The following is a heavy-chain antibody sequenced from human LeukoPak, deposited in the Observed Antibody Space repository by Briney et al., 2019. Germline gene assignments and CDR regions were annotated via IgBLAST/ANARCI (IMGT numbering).Heavy chain of an antibody. J-gene: IGHJ4*02. D-gene: IGHD1-26*01. CDR1: GYTFTDYY. V-gene: IGHV1-2*02. CDR2: INPNSGGT. CDR3: ARAIVGATTLVDY. Sequence: GASVKVSCKASGYTFTDYYVHWVRQAPGQGLEWMGWINPNSGGTNYAQKFQGRVTMTRDTSISTAYMELSRLRSDDTAVYYSARAIVGATTLVDYWGQGTLVTVSS.